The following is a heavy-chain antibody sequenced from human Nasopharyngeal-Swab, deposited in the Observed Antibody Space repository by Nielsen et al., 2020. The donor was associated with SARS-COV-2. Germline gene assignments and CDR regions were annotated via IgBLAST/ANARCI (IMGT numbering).Heavy chain of an antibody. CDR2: ISYDGSNK. V-gene: IGHV3-30*04. CDR1: GFTFSSYA. CDR3: AKEGHSYGSDVIDY. Sequence: GGSLRLSCAASGFTFSSYAMHWVRQAPGKGLEWVAVISYDGSNKYYADSVKGRFTISRDNSENTLFLQINSLRADDTAVYYCAKEGHSYGSDVIDYWGQGTLVTVSS. D-gene: IGHD5-18*01. J-gene: IGHJ4*02.